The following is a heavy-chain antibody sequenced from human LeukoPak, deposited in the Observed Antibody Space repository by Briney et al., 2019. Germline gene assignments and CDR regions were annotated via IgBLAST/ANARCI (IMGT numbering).Heavy chain of an antibody. J-gene: IGHJ4*02. CDR3: ATVVGATLDY. Sequence: VASVKVPCKVSGYTLTELSMHWVRQAPGKGLEWMGGFDPEDGETIYAQKFQGRVTMTEDTSTDTAYMELSSLRPEDTAVYYCATVVGATLDYWGQGTLVTVSS. D-gene: IGHD1-26*01. CDR1: GYTLTELS. V-gene: IGHV1-24*01. CDR2: FDPEDGET.